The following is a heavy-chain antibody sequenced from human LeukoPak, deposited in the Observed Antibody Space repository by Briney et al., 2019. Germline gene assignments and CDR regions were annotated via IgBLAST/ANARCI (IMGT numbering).Heavy chain of an antibody. V-gene: IGHV4-4*07. CDR1: GGSMSSHY. D-gene: IGHD5-24*01. CDR3: AREVELARQFDY. CDR2: LSTAGSI. Sequence: LETLSLTCTVSGGSMSSHYWSWIRQPAGKGLEWIGRLSTAGSINYNPSLKSRVTNSIDTSKNQFSLKGNSVIAADAAVYYCAREVELARQFDYWGQGALVTVSA. J-gene: IGHJ4*02.